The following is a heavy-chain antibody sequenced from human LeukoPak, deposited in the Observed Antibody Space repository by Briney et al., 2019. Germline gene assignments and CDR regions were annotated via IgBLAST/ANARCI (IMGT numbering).Heavy chain of an antibody. Sequence: PGGSLRLSCAASGFTFSSYAMTWVRQAPGKGLEWVSSVDGSGSGTYYADSVKGRFTISRDNSKNTLYLQMNSLRAEDTAVYYCAKDYLWEDGDYELDYWGQGTLVTVSS. J-gene: IGHJ4*02. CDR1: GFTFSSYA. CDR2: VDGSGSGT. D-gene: IGHD4-17*01. V-gene: IGHV3-23*01. CDR3: AKDYLWEDGDYELDY.